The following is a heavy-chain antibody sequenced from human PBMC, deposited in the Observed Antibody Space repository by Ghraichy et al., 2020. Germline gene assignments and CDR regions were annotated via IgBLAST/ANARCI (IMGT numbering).Heavy chain of an antibody. CDR2: INHSGST. CDR1: GGSFSGYY. CDR3: ARGRDGYNPWFGY. D-gene: IGHD5-24*01. V-gene: IGHV4-34*01. J-gene: IGHJ4*02. Sequence: SETLTLTCAVYGGSFSGYYWSWIRQPPGKGLEWIGEINHSGSTNYNPSLKSRVTISVDTSKNQFSLKLSSVTAADTAVYYCARGRDGYNPWFGYWGQGTLVTVSS.